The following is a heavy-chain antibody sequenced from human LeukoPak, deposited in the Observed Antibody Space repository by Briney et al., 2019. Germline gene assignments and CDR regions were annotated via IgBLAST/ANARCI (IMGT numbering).Heavy chain of an antibody. CDR3: ARLHYYGSGSYY. Sequence: SETLSLTCTVSGGSISSSSYYWGWIRQPPGKGLEWIGSTYYSGSTYYNPSLKSRVTISVDTSKNQFSLKLSSVTAADTAVYYCARLHYYGSGSYYWGQGTLVTVSS. V-gene: IGHV4-39*01. CDR1: GGSISSSSYY. J-gene: IGHJ4*02. D-gene: IGHD3-10*01. CDR2: TYYSGST.